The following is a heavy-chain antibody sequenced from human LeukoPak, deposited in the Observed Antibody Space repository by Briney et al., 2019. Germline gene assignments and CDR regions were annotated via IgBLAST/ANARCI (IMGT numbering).Heavy chain of an antibody. Sequence: SETLSLTCAVYGGSFSGYYWSWIRQPPGKGLEWIGEINHSGSTNYNPSLKSRVTISVDTSKNQFSLKLSSVTAADTAVYYCASLRFTYYYGSGSPDYWGQGTLVTVSS. CDR2: INHSGST. CDR1: GGSFSGYY. J-gene: IGHJ4*02. CDR3: ASLRFTYYYGSGSPDY. D-gene: IGHD3-10*01. V-gene: IGHV4-34*01.